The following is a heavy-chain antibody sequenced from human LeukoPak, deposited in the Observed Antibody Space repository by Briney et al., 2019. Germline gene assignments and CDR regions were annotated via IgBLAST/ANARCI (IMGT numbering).Heavy chain of an antibody. CDR1: GFTFSDYY. D-gene: IGHD5-18*01. Sequence: TGGSLRLSCAASGFTFSDYYMSWIRQAPGEGLEWVSYISSSGSTIYYADSVKGRFTISRDNAKNSLYLQMNSLRAEDTAVYYCAGVERYSKTFDYWGQGTLVTVSS. J-gene: IGHJ4*02. CDR2: ISSSGSTI. CDR3: AGVERYSKTFDY. V-gene: IGHV3-11*01.